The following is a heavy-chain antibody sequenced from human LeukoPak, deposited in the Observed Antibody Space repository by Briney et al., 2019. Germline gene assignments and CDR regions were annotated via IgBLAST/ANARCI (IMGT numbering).Heavy chain of an antibody. CDR2: ISTSGVST. V-gene: IGHV3-23*01. CDR3: AKDTSGTYLDY. CDR1: GFTFSSYA. D-gene: IGHD1-26*01. J-gene: IGHJ4*02. Sequence: PGGSLRLSCAASGFTFSSYAMTWVRQAPGKGLEWVSSISTSGVSTNYAVSVKGRFTISRDNSKTMVYLQMNSLRAEDTAVYYCAKDTSGTYLDYWGQAILVTVSA.